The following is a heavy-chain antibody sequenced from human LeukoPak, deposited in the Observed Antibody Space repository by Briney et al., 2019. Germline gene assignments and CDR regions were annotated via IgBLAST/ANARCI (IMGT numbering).Heavy chain of an antibody. CDR3: ARDEAVLWFGELLNY. Sequence: GASVKVSCKDSGYTFTSYGISCVRQAPGQGLEWMGWLSAYNGNTNYAQKLQGRVTMTTDTSTSTAYMELRSLRSDDTAVYYCARDEAVLWFGELLNYWGQGTLVTVSS. CDR1: GYTFTSYG. CDR2: LSAYNGNT. V-gene: IGHV1-18*01. J-gene: IGHJ4*02. D-gene: IGHD3-10*01.